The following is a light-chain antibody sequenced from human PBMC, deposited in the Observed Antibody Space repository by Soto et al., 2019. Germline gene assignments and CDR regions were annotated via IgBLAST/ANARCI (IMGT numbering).Light chain of an antibody. V-gene: IGLV4-69*01. CDR3: QTWDTGARVV. CDR1: SGHSSYA. Sequence: QLVLTQSPSASASLGASVKLTCTLSSGHSSYAIAWHQQQPEKGPRYLMKLSSDGSHSKGDGIPDRFSRSSSGAERYLTISSLQSEDEADYYCQTWDTGARVVFGGGTQLTVL. CDR2: LSSDGSH. J-gene: IGLJ2*01.